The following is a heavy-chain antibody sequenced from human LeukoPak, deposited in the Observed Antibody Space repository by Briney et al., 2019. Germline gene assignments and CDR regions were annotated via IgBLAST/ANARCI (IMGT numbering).Heavy chain of an antibody. J-gene: IGHJ6*03. V-gene: IGHV4-39*01. CDR3: VRLGGSYFRHGYYFYYMDV. CDR1: GGSLTDSSFF. D-gene: IGHD1-26*01. Sequence: PSETLSLTCTVSGGSLTDSSFFWGLIRQSPGAGLEWIGKIYLDGRTNYDPSLRNRVTISVDTSKNQFSLRLTSVTAADSAVYYCVRLGGSYFRHGYYFYYMDVWGKGTTVTVSS. CDR2: IYLDGRT.